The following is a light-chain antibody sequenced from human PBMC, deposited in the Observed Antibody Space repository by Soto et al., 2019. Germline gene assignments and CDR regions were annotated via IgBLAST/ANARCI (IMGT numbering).Light chain of an antibody. V-gene: IGKV3-15*01. Sequence: VISLSPATLSVPKGERATLSCRASHSFSSNVAWYQQKPGQAPRLLIYGTSTRVTGIPARFSGSGSGTEFTLTISSLQSEDFAVYYCQQYYNWPLTFGGGTKVDIK. CDR1: HSFSSN. J-gene: IGKJ4*01. CDR2: GTS. CDR3: QQYYNWPLT.